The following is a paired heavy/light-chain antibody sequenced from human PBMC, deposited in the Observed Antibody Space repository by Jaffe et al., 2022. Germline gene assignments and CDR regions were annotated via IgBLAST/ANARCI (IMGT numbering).Light chain of an antibody. CDR2: KIS. CDR1: QSLVHSDGNTY. J-gene: IGKJ1*01. CDR3: MQATQFPQT. V-gene: IGKV2-24*01. Sequence: DIVMTQTPLSSPVTLGQPASISCRSSQSLVHSDGNTYLSWLQQRPGQPPRLLIYKISNRFSGVPDRFSGSGAGTDFTLKISRVEAEDVGVYYCMQATQFPQTFGQGTKVEIK.
Heavy chain of an antibody. J-gene: IGHJ4*02. Sequence: QVQLQQWGAGLLKPSETLSLTCAVYGGSFSGYYWSWIRQPPGKGLEWIGEINHSGSTNYNPSLKSRVTISVDTSKNQFSLKLSSVTAADTAVYYCARGIRRKYCSGGSCYSVHFDYWGQGTLVTVSS. CDR2: INHSGST. V-gene: IGHV4-34*01. D-gene: IGHD2-15*01. CDR1: GGSFSGYY. CDR3: ARGIRRKYCSGGSCYSVHFDY.